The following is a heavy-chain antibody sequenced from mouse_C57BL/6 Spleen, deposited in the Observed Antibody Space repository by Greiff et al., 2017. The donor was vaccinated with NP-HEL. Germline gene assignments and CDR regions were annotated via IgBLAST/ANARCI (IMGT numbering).Heavy chain of an antibody. D-gene: IGHD3-2*02. CDR1: GYTFTDYE. Sequence: VQLQQSGAELVRPGASVTLSCKASGYTFTDYEMHWVKQTPVHGLEWIGAIDPETGGTAYNQKFKGKAILTADKSSSTAYMELRSLTSEDSAVYYCTRGVTAQAPDYWGQGTTLTVSS. J-gene: IGHJ2*01. CDR2: IDPETGGT. V-gene: IGHV1-15*01. CDR3: TRGVTAQAPDY.